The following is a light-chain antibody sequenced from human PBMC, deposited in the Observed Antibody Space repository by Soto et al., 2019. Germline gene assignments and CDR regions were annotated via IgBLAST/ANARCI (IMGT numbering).Light chain of an antibody. V-gene: IGLV2-14*01. Sequence: QSVLTQPASVSGSPGQSITISCTGASSYFCVSCDFVSWYQHHPGKAPTLIIYEVSKRPSGVSDRFSGSKSGNTASLTISWLQAEGGGTLFLKAYAGSNTYVSGSGTKVTVL. J-gene: IGLJ1*01. CDR1: SSYFCVSCDF. CDR3: KAYAGSNTYV. CDR2: EVS.